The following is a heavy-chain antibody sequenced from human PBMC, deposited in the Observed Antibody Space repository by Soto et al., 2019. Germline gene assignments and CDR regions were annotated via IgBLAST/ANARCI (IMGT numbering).Heavy chain of an antibody. D-gene: IGHD6-19*01. Sequence: QVTLKESGPVLVKPTETLTLRCTVSGLSITDSEMGVSWIRQPPGQPLGLLAHLDSSGEKPYGTCLKSRLAISKDTSKSQIVLTMTNMDPADTATYYCARRHLAVAVSPWFDHRGQGIPVTVSS. CDR1: GLSITDSEMG. CDR2: LDSSGEK. CDR3: ARRHLAVAVSPWFDH. J-gene: IGHJ5*02. V-gene: IGHV2-26*01.